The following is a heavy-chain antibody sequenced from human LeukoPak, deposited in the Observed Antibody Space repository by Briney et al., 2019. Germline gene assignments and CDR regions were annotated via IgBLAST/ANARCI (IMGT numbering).Heavy chain of an antibody. CDR2: INHSGST. J-gene: IGHJ4*02. V-gene: IGHV4-34*01. CDR3: ARRVKLRFLEWLPTYYFDY. D-gene: IGHD3-3*01. Sequence: SETLSLTCAVYGGSFSGYYWSWIRQPPGKGLEWIGEINHSGSTNYNPSLKSRVTISVDTSKNQFSLKLSSVTAADTAVYYCARRVKLRFLEWLPTYYFDYWGQGTLVTVSS. CDR1: GGSFSGYY.